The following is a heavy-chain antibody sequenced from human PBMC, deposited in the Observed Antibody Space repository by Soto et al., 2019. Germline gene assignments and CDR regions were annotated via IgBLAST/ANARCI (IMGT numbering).Heavy chain of an antibody. J-gene: IGHJ4*02. D-gene: IGHD3-9*01. CDR3: ARAGYDILTGYEY. CDR2: IYYSGST. CDR1: GGSISSYY. V-gene: IGHV4-59*01. Sequence: SETLSLTCTVSGGSISSYYWSWIRQPPGKGLEWIGYIYYSGSTNYNPSLKSRVTISVDTSKNQFSLKLSSVTAADTAVYYCARAGYDILTGYEYWGQGTLVTVSS.